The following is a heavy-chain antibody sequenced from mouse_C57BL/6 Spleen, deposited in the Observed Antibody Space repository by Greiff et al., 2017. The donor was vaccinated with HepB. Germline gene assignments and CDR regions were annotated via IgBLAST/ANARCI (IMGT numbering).Heavy chain of an antibody. CDR1: GFTFSSYT. Sequence: EVKVEESGGGLVKPGGSLKLSCAASGFTFSSYTMSWVRQTPEKRLEWVATISGGGGNTYYPDSVKGRFTISKDNAKNTLYLQMSSLRSEDTALYYCARHDYDAFDYWGQGTTLTVSS. D-gene: IGHD2-4*01. CDR2: ISGGGGNT. V-gene: IGHV5-9*01. J-gene: IGHJ2*01. CDR3: ARHDYDAFDY.